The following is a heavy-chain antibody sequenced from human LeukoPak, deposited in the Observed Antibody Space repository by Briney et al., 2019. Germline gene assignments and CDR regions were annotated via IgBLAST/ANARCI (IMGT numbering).Heavy chain of an antibody. D-gene: IGHD2-8*01. CDR1: GFTFSSYG. CDR3: ATADIVLMVYGSNYFDY. Sequence: GGSLRLSCAASGFTFSSYGMHWVRQAPGKGLEWVAFIRYDGSNKYYADSVKGRFTISRDNSKNTLYLQMNSLRSEDTAVYYCATADIVLMVYGSNYFDYWGQGTLVTVSS. CDR2: IRYDGSNK. V-gene: IGHV3-30*02. J-gene: IGHJ4*02.